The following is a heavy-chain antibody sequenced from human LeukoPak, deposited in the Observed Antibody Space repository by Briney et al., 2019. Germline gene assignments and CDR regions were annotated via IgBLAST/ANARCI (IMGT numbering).Heavy chain of an antibody. CDR2: IYTSGST. CDR3: ARDRGGVVHHPFDY. J-gene: IGHJ4*02. Sequence: PSETLSLTCTVSGGSISSYYWSWIRQPAGKGLEWIGRIYTSGSTNYNPSLKSRVTISVDTSKNQFSLKPSSVTAADTAVYYCARDRGGVVHHPFDYWGQGTLVTVSS. D-gene: IGHD3-3*01. V-gene: IGHV4-4*07. CDR1: GGSISSYY.